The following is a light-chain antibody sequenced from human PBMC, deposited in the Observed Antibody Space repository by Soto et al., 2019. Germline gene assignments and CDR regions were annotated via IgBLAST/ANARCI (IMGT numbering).Light chain of an antibody. Sequence: EIVMTQSPATLSVSPGEIATLSCRASQSGSGNLAWYQQKPGQAPRLLIYGTSTRATGIPARFIGSGSWTEFDLTISSLQSEDFGVYYWQHYNNWPRTCGPGTKVLIK. CDR3: QHYNNWPRT. CDR2: GTS. V-gene: IGKV3-15*01. CDR1: QSGSGN. J-gene: IGKJ1*01.